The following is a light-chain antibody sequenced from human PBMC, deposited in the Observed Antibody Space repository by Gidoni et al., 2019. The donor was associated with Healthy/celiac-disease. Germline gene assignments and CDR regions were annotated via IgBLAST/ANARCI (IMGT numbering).Light chain of an antibody. Sequence: DIQMTQSPSSLSASVGDRVTITCRASQSISSYLNWYQQKPGKAPKLLIYAASSLQSGVSSRFRGSGSGTDFTLTISSLQPEDFATYYCQQSYSTPRAFGGGTKVEIK. CDR2: AAS. CDR1: QSISSY. V-gene: IGKV1-39*01. J-gene: IGKJ4*01. CDR3: QQSYSTPRA.